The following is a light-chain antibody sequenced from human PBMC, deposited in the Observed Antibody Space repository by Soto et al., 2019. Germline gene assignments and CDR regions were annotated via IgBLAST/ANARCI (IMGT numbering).Light chain of an antibody. CDR1: QPINNY. CDR3: QQSDNFPWT. V-gene: IGKV1-39*01. CDR2: GAS. Sequence: DIQMTQSPSSLSASVGDRVTITCRSSQPINNYLNWYQQMPGRAPRLLIYGASKLQTGVPSRFVGSGSGTDFTLTITTLQPEYFATYYCQQSDNFPWTFGQGTNVDIK. J-gene: IGKJ1*01.